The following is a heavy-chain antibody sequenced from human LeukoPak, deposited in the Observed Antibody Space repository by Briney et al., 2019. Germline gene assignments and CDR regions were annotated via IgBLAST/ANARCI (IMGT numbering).Heavy chain of an antibody. D-gene: IGHD6-19*01. CDR3: VKDSAPPDNSGGDY. J-gene: IGHJ4*02. V-gene: IGHV3-23*01. CDR2: ISGSGGST. CDR1: GFTFSSYA. Sequence: GGSLRLSCAASGFTFSSYAMSWVRQAPGKGLEWVSAISGSGGSTYYADSVKGRFTISRDNSKNTLYLQMNSLRAEDTAVYYCVKDSAPPDNSGGDYWGQGTLVTVSS.